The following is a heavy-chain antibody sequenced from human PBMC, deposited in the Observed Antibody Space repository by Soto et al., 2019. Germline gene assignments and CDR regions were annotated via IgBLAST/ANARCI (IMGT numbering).Heavy chain of an antibody. V-gene: IGHV3-23*01. J-gene: IGHJ6*02. CDR1: GFTFSSYA. CDR2: ISGSGGIT. D-gene: IGHD3-10*01. CDR3: ARARRGAPYYYTMDL. Sequence: GGSLRLSCIASGFTFSSYAMTWVRQAPGKGLEWVSDISGSGGITYYADSVKGRFTISRDNSKNTLNLQMNSLRADDTAVYYCARARRGAPYYYTMDLWGQGTTVTVSS.